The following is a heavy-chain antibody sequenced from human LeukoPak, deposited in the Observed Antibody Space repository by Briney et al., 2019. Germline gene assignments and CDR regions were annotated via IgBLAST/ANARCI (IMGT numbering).Heavy chain of an antibody. Sequence: SETLSLTCTVSGGSISSSNYYWGWIRQPPGKGLEWIGSIYHSGSTYYNPSLKSRVTISVDTSKNQFSLKLRSVTAADTAVYYCARMRVRTDYWGQGTLVTVSS. D-gene: IGHD4/OR15-4a*01. CDR1: GGSISSSNYY. CDR2: IYHSGST. CDR3: ARMRVRTDY. J-gene: IGHJ4*02. V-gene: IGHV4-39*07.